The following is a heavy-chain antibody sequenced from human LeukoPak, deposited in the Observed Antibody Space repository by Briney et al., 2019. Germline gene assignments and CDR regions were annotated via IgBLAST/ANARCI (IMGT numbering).Heavy chain of an antibody. Sequence: SETLSLTCTVSGGSISSNSYYWGWIRQPPGKGLEWIGNIYYMGSTYYNPSLKGRVTISVDTSKNQFSLKLRSVTAADTAVYYCAMGVYDYVWGSYHYFDYWGQGTLVTVSS. J-gene: IGHJ4*02. CDR3: AMGVYDYVWGSYHYFDY. D-gene: IGHD3-16*01. V-gene: IGHV4-39*07. CDR1: GGSISSNSYY. CDR2: IYYMGST.